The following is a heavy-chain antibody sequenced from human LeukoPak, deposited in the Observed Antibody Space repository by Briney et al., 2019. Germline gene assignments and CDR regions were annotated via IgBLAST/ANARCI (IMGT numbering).Heavy chain of an antibody. V-gene: IGHV4-38-2*02. CDR1: GYSISSGYY. CDR3: ARGQTEHY. J-gene: IGHJ4*02. Sequence: PSETLSLTCTVSGYSISSGYYWGWIRQPPGKGLEWIGSIYHSGSTNYNPSLKSRVTISVDTSKNQFSLKLSSVTAADTAVYYCARGQTEHYWGQGTLVTVSS. CDR2: IYHSGST. D-gene: IGHD1-26*01.